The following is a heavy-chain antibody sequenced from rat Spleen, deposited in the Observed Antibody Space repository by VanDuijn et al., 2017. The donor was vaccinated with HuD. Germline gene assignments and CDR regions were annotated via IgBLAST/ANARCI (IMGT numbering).Heavy chain of an antibody. CDR3: TRHPRYNNAHYWYFDF. CDR2: ISYDGSAT. V-gene: IGHV5-25*01. J-gene: IGHJ1*01. CDR1: GFTFSSYD. Sequence: EVQLVESGGGLVQPGRSMKLSCTASGFTFSSYDMAWVRQAPTKGLEWVASISYDGSATYYRDSVKGRFTISRDDAKSTLYLQMDSLRSEDTATYYCTRHPRYNNAHYWYFDFWGPGTMVTVSS. D-gene: IGHD1-5*01.